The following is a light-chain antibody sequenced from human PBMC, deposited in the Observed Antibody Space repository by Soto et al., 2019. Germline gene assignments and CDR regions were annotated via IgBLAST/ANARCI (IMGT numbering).Light chain of an antibody. V-gene: IGKV3D-15*01. CDR2: GAS. CDR3: HQYNTWLWT. J-gene: IGKJ1*01. Sequence: EIVMTQSPATLSVSPGERATLSCRASQSVSSNLAWYQHKPGQAPRLLVYGASTRAAGIPARFSGSGSGTEFTLTICSLQSEDFAVYYCHQYNTWLWTFGQGTKVEI. CDR1: QSVSSN.